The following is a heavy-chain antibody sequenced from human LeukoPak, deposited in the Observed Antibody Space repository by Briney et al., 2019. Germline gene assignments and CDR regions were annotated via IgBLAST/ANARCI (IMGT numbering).Heavy chain of an antibody. CDR1: GASIYSGCYY. CDR2: IYTSGST. Sequence: SETLSLTCTLSGASIYSGCYYWSWIRQPAGKGLEWIGRIYTSGSTNYNPSLKSRVTISVDTSKNQFSLKLSSVTAADTAVSYCARDRRDGYNLYYFDLWGQGTLVTVSS. CDR3: ARDRRDGYNLYYFDL. J-gene: IGHJ4*02. D-gene: IGHD5-24*01. V-gene: IGHV4-61*02.